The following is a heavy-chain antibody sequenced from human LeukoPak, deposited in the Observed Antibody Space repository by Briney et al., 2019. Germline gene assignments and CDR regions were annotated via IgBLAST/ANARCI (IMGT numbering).Heavy chain of an antibody. J-gene: IGHJ4*02. CDR3: ARVGRMTRNSSSWYDY. V-gene: IGHV4-34*01. D-gene: IGHD6-13*01. Sequence: SETLSLTCAVYGGSFSDYYWSWIRQPPGKGLEWIGEINHSGSTNYNPSLKSRVSISVDTSKNQVSLKLNSVTAADTAVYYCARVGRMTRNSSSWYDYWGQGTLVTVSS. CDR1: GGSFSDYY. CDR2: INHSGST.